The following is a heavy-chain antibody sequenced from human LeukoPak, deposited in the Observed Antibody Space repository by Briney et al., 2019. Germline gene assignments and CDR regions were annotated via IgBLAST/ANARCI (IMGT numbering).Heavy chain of an antibody. CDR2: IFQSGST. Sequence: SETLSLTCAVSGGSISSGGYSWSWIRQPPGKGLEWIGYIFQSGSTYYNPSLKSRVTISVDRSKNQFSLKLSSVTPADTAVYYCARVGSDWNDVRYNWFDPWGQGTLVTVSS. V-gene: IGHV4-30-2*01. D-gene: IGHD1-1*01. CDR3: ARVGSDWNDVRYNWFDP. J-gene: IGHJ5*02. CDR1: GGSISSGGYS.